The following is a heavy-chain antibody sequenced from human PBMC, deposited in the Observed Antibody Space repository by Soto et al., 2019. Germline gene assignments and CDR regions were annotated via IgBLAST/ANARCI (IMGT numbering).Heavy chain of an antibody. CDR2: IVVGSGNT. D-gene: IGHD6-19*01. V-gene: IGHV1-58*01. CDR1: GLTFTSSA. CDR3: AAGDLLAVAGTYYYYGMDV. Sequence: GASVKVSCKASGLTFTSSAVQCVRQARGQRLEWIGWIVVGSGNTNYAQKFQERVTITRDMSTSTAYMELSSLRSEDTAVYYCAAGDLLAVAGTYYYYGMDVWGQGTTVTVSS. J-gene: IGHJ6*02.